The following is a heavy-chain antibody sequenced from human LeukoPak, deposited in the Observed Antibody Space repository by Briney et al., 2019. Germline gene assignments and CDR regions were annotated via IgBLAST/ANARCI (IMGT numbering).Heavy chain of an antibody. CDR2: ISSSSSYI. J-gene: IGHJ3*02. Sequence: GGSLRLSCAASGFTFSSYSMNWVRQAPGRGLEWVSSISSSSSYIYYADSVKGRFTISRDNAKNSLYLQMNSLRAEDTAVYYCARVNEDAFDIWGQGTMVTVSS. V-gene: IGHV3-21*01. CDR1: GFTFSSYS. CDR3: ARVNEDAFDI. D-gene: IGHD1-1*01.